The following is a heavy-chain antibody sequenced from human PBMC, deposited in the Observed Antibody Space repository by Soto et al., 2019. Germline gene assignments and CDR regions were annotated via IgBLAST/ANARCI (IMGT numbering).Heavy chain of an antibody. D-gene: IGHD4-17*01. CDR2: IYYSGST. J-gene: IGHJ4*02. Sequence: PSETLSLTCTVSGGSISSGDYYWSWIRQPPGKGLEWIGYIYYSGSTNYNPSLKSRVNISVDTSKNQYSLKLSSVTAADSAVYYCARLFYGDLNSYFDYWGQGTLVTVSS. CDR1: GGSISSGDYY. CDR3: ARLFYGDLNSYFDY. V-gene: IGHV4-61*08.